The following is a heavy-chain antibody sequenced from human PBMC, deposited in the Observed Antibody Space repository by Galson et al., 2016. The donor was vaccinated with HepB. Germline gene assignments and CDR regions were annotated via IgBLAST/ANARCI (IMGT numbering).Heavy chain of an antibody. CDR3: ARGKTHGDWFAP. D-gene: IGHD3-16*01. V-gene: IGHV4-39*07. CDR2: IYYSGGT. Sequence: SETLSLTCTVSGDSFSSSDFYWAWIRQPPGKGLEWIGCIYYSGGTYYNPSLKSRVTMSIDTSKNQFSLKLSSVTAADTALYSCARGKTHGDWFAPWGQGRLVTVSS. CDR1: GDSFSSSDFY. J-gene: IGHJ5*02.